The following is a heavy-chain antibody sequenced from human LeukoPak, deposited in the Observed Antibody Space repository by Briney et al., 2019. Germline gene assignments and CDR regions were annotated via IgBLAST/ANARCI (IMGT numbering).Heavy chain of an antibody. Sequence: PGGSLRLSCAASGFTLNSYNMNWVRQAPGKGLEWISYISGSSTDIYYADSVKGRFTISRNNAKNSLYLQMNSLRAEDTAVYYCARSIPGDYWGQGTLVTVSS. V-gene: IGHV3-48*01. CDR3: ARSIPGDY. CDR2: ISGSSTDI. J-gene: IGHJ4*02. CDR1: GFTLNSYN. D-gene: IGHD2-21*01.